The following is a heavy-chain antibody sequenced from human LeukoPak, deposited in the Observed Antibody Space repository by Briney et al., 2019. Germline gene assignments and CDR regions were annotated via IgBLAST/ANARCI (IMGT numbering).Heavy chain of an antibody. J-gene: IGHJ4*02. Sequence: QTGGSLRLSCSVSGFTFSTYGMHCVRQAPGKGLEYVSSIRINGDNTYYADPVKGRFTISRDNSKNTLYLQMSSLRADDTAVYYCVRGTGYWGQGTLVTVSS. CDR3: VRGTGY. V-gene: IGHV3-64D*06. CDR2: IRINGDNT. CDR1: GFTFSTYG.